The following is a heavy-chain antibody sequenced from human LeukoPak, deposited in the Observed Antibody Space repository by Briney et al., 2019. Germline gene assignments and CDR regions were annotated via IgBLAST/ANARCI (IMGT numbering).Heavy chain of an antibody. D-gene: IGHD3-10*01. CDR2: INSDGSST. J-gene: IGHJ4*02. Sequence: GGSLRLSCAASGFTFSSYWMHWVRQAPGKGLVWVSRINSDGSSTSYADSVKGRFTISRDNAENTLYLQMNSLRAEDTAVYYCARVEPDYGSGRHVDYWGQGTLVTVSS. CDR3: ARVEPDYGSGRHVDY. CDR1: GFTFSSYW. V-gene: IGHV3-74*01.